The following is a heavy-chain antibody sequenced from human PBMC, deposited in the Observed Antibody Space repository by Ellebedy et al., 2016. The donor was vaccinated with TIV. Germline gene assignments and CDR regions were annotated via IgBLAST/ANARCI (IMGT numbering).Heavy chain of an antibody. V-gene: IGHV3-23*01. D-gene: IGHD3-10*01. CDR2: ISGSGGST. CDR3: AKTYYYGSGTQIYGLDV. J-gene: IGHJ6*02. Sequence: GESLKISXAASGFTVSSYAMSWVRQAPGKGLEWVSGISGSGGSTYYAESVKGRLTISRDNSKNTLYLQINSLRVEDTALYFCAKTYYYGSGTQIYGLDVWGQGTTVTVSS. CDR1: GFTVSSYA.